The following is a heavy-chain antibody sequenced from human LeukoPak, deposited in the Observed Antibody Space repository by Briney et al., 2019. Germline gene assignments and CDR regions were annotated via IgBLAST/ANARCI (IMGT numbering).Heavy chain of an antibody. Sequence: SETLSLTCTVSGGSISSYYWSWIRQPAGKGLEWIGRIYTSGSTNYNPPLKSRVTISVDKSKNQFSLKLSSVTAADTAVYYCARDLAGYYDSSAIYYFDYWGQGTLVTVSS. J-gene: IGHJ4*02. CDR3: ARDLAGYYDSSAIYYFDY. CDR1: GGSISSYY. CDR2: IYTSGST. D-gene: IGHD3-22*01. V-gene: IGHV4-4*07.